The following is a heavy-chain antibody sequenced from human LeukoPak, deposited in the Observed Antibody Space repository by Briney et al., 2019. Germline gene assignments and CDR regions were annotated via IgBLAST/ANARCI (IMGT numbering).Heavy chain of an antibody. V-gene: IGHV4-4*07. J-gene: IGHJ3*02. CDR2: IYTSGST. Sequence: SETLSLTCTVSGGSISSYYWSWIRQPAGKGLEWIGRIYTSGSTNYNPSLKSRVTMSVDTSKNQFSLKLSSVTAADTAVYHCARVLPWFGELLEAFDIWGQGTMVTVSS. CDR1: GGSISSYY. CDR3: ARVLPWFGELLEAFDI. D-gene: IGHD3-10*01.